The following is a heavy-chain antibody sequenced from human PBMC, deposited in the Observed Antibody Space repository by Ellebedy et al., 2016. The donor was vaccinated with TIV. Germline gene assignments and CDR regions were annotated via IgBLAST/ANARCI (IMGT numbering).Heavy chain of an antibody. J-gene: IGHJ4*02. CDR2: IKYDGSEK. CDR3: ATWCDDSWTGYCN. V-gene: IGHV3-7*02. CDR1: GFTFSTFW. D-gene: IGHD3/OR15-3a*01. Sequence: GESLKISCGASGFTFSTFWMTWVRQAPGKGLDWVANIKYDGSEKYYGDSVKGRFTISRDNAKNSLFLQMDFVRAEDTAVYYCATWCDDSWTGYCNWGQGTQVTVSS.